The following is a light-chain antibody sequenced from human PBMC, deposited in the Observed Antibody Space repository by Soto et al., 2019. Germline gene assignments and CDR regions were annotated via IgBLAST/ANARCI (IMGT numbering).Light chain of an antibody. J-gene: IGKJ5*01. V-gene: IGKV3-11*01. CDR2: HAS. CDR1: QSVSTY. Sequence: EIVLTQSPATLSLSPGERATLSCRASQSVSTYLAWYQHKPGQAPRLLIYHASNRATGIPTRFSGSGYGTDFTLTISSLETEDYASYYFQQRSNWPITIGQGTRLAIK. CDR3: QQRSNWPIT.